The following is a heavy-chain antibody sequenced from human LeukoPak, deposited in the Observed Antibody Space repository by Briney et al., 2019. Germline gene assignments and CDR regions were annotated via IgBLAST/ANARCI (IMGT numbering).Heavy chain of an antibody. CDR3: AREPLNRNPFDY. J-gene: IGHJ4*02. V-gene: IGHV3-74*01. CDR2: INPDDKSA. CDR1: GFTFSKYW. Sequence: GGSLRLSCAASGFTFSKYWLHWLRQAPGKGLVWVSRINPDDKSASYADSVKGRFTIARDDARKTLYLQMNSLRAEDTAVYYCAREPLNRNPFDYWGQGTLVTVSS.